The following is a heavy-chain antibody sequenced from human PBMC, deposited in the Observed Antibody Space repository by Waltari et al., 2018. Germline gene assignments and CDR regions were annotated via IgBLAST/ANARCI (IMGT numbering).Heavy chain of an antibody. CDR1: GFTFSSYG. V-gene: IGHV3-30*18. CDR3: AKDRVATLWGVFYYYYGMDV. J-gene: IGHJ6*02. CDR2: ISYDGSNK. Sequence: QVQLVESGGGVVQPGRSLRLSCAASGFTFSSYGMHWVRQAPGQGLGWVAVISYDGSNKYYADSVKGRFTISRDNSKNTLYLQMNSLRAEDTAVYYCAKDRVATLWGVFYYYYGMDVWGQGTTVTVSS. D-gene: IGHD2-15*01.